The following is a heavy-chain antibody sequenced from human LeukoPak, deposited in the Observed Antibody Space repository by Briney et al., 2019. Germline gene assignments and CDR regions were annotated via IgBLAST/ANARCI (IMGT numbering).Heavy chain of an antibody. J-gene: IGHJ3*02. V-gene: IGHV2-5*02. CDR3: AHSPLGHSYDYGVFDI. CDR2: IYWDDDK. Sequence: SGPTLLKPTQTLTLTCTFSGSSLSSSGVGVGWIRQPPGKALEWLALIYWDDDKRYSPSLESRLTITKDTSKNQVVLAMTNMEPVDTATYHCAHSPLGHSYDYGVFDIWGQGTMVTVSS. D-gene: IGHD5-18*01. CDR1: GSSLSSSGVG.